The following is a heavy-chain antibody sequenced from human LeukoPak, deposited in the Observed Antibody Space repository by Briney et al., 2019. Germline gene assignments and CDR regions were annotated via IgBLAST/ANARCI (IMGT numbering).Heavy chain of an antibody. J-gene: IGHJ4*02. Sequence: PGGSLRLSCSASGFTFSSYAMHWVRQAPGKGLEYVSAISSNGGTTYYADSVKGRFTISRDHSKNTLYLQMSNLKPEDTAVYYCAKRGGYETMAAFDYWGQGTLVTVSS. D-gene: IGHD3-10*01. V-gene: IGHV3-64D*09. CDR1: GFTFSSYA. CDR2: ISSNGGTT. CDR3: AKRGGYETMAAFDY.